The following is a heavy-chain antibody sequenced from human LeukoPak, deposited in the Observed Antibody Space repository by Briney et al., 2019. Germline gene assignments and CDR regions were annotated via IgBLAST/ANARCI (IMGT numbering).Heavy chain of an antibody. V-gene: IGHV4-34*01. CDR1: DGSFTGYF. J-gene: IGHJ6*02. D-gene: IGHD3-3*01. CDR2: INHGGST. CDR3: ARVAIFGVVINAMDV. Sequence: PSETLSLTCAISDGSFTGYFWNWVRQAPGKGLEWIGDINHGGSTNYNPSLRSRVTMSVDTSKNQFSLKLSSVTAADTAVYYCARVAIFGVVINAMDVWGQGITVTVS.